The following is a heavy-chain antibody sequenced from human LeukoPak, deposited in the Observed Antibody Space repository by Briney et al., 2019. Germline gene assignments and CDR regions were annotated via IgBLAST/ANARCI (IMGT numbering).Heavy chain of an antibody. CDR1: GYTFTGYY. Sequence: ASVKVSCKASGYTFTGYYIHWVRQAPGQGLEWMGWINPNSGGTESAQKFQGRVTMTRDTSIGTAYMELSRLRSDDTAVYYCAXXXXXXLRFLEDADDAVDIWGQGTLVTVSS. CDR3: AXXXXXXLRFLEDADDAVDI. CDR2: INPNSGGT. D-gene: IGHD3-3*01. V-gene: IGHV1-2*02. J-gene: IGHJ3*02.